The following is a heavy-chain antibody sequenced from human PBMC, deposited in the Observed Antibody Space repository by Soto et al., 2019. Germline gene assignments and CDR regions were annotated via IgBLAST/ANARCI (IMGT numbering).Heavy chain of an antibody. J-gene: IGHJ4*02. Sequence: ASVKVSCKASGGTFSSYTISWVRQAPGQGLEWMGRIIPILGIANYAQKFQGRVTITADKSTSTAYTELSSLRSEDTAVYYCARDVTGYSSGWYVGWGQGTLVTVSS. CDR1: GGTFSSYT. CDR2: IIPILGIA. V-gene: IGHV1-69*04. CDR3: ARDVTGYSSGWYVG. D-gene: IGHD6-19*01.